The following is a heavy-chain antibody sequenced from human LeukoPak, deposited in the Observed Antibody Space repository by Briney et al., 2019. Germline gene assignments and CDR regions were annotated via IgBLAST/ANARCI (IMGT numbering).Heavy chain of an antibody. Sequence: SETLSLTCTVSGGSISSYYWSWIRQPPGKGLEWIGYIYYSGSTNYHPSLKSRVTISVDTSKNQFSLKLSSVTAADTAVYYCARQSTRSYLSAFDYWGQGALVTVSS. D-gene: IGHD1-26*01. J-gene: IGHJ4*02. V-gene: IGHV4-59*08. CDR1: GGSISSYY. CDR3: ARQSTRSYLSAFDY. CDR2: IYYSGST.